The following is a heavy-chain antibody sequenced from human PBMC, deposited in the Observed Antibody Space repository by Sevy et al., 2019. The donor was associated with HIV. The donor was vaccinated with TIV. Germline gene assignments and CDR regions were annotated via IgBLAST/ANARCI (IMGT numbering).Heavy chain of an antibody. D-gene: IGHD5-18*01. CDR3: AKDSGDDNYGLFDY. V-gene: IGHV3-23*01. J-gene: IGHJ4*02. Sequence: GGSLRLSCGASGFTFSNYAMSWVRQAPGKGLEWVSSISGSGDNTYYAYSVKGRFTVSRDNSKNTLYLQMNSLRAEDTAVYYCAKDSGDDNYGLFDYWGQGTLVTVSS. CDR2: ISGSGDNT. CDR1: GFTFSNYA.